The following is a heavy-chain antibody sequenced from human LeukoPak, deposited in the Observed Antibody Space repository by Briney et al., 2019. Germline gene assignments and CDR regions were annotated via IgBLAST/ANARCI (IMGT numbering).Heavy chain of an antibody. CDR3: AKRSLSSSSYFDY. J-gene: IGHJ4*02. V-gene: IGHV3-23*01. Sequence: GGSLRLSCAASGFTFSSYAMSWVRQAPGKGLEWVSAISGSGGSTYYADSVKGRFTISRDNSKNTLYVQMNSLRAEDTAVYYCAKRSLSSSSYFDYWGQGTLVTVSS. D-gene: IGHD6-6*01. CDR2: ISGSGGST. CDR1: GFTFSSYA.